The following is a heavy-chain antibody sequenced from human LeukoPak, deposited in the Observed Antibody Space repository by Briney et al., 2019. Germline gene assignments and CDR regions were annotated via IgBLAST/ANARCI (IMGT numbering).Heavy chain of an antibody. D-gene: IGHD3-22*01. CDR2: FDPEDGET. CDR3: ATVGSGYYDSSGHFAY. Sequence: ASVKGSCKISGYTLTELSMHWVRQAPGKGLEWMGGFDPEDGETIYAQKFQGRVTMTEDTSTDTAYMELSSLRSEDTAVYYCATVGSGYYDSSGHFAYWGQGTLVTVSS. V-gene: IGHV1-24*01. CDR1: GYTLTELS. J-gene: IGHJ4*02.